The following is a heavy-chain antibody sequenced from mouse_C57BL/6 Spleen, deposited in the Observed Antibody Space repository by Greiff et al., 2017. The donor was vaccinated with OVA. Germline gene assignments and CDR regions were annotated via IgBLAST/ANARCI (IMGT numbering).Heavy chain of an antibody. Sequence: VQLQQPGAELVKPGASVKMSCKASGYTFTSYWITWVKQRPGQGLEWIGDIYPGSGSTNYNEKFKSKATLTVYTSSSTAYMQLSSLTSEDSAVYYCARWRVLLLRSLDYWGQGTTLTVSS. CDR2: IYPGSGST. V-gene: IGHV1-55*01. CDR1: GYTFTSYW. CDR3: ARWRVLLLRSLDY. D-gene: IGHD1-1*01. J-gene: IGHJ2*01.